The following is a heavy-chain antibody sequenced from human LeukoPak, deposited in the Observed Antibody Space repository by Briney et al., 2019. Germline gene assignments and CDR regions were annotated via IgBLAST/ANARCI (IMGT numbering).Heavy chain of an antibody. V-gene: IGHV3-23*01. CDR3: AKASFDSSGYFDY. CDR1: GFTFSSYA. CDR2: ISGSGGST. J-gene: IGHJ4*02. Sequence: PGGSLRLSCAASGFTFSSYAMSWVRQAPGKGLEWVSAISGSGGSTYYADSVKGRFTISRDNSKNTLYLQMNRLRAEDTAVYYCAKASFDSSGYFDYWGQGTLVTVSS. D-gene: IGHD3-22*01.